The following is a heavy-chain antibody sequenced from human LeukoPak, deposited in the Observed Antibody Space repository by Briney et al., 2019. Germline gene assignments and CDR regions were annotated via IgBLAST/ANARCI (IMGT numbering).Heavy chain of an antibody. D-gene: IGHD3-10*01. CDR2: ISGSGGST. CDR1: GFTFSSYA. Sequence: PGGSLRLSCAASGFTFSSYAMSWVRQAPGKGLEWVSVISGSGGSTYYADSVKGRFTISRDNSKNTLYLQMNSLRAEDTAVYYCAKYGSGSYGPGTQPDYFDYWGQGTLVTVSS. V-gene: IGHV3-23*01. J-gene: IGHJ4*02. CDR3: AKYGSGSYGPGTQPDYFDY.